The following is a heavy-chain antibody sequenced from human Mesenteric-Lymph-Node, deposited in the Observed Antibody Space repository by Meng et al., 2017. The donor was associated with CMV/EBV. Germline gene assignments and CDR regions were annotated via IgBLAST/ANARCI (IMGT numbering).Heavy chain of an antibody. D-gene: IGHD5-24*01. CDR2: IRSSGSTI. J-gene: IGHJ6*02. Sequence: GESLKISCAASGFTFSDYYMSWIRQAPGKGLEWVSYIRSSGSTIYYADSVKGRFTISRDNAKNSLYLQMNSLRAEDTAVYYCARDAEMATIIDYYYGMDVWGQGTTVTVSS. CDR3: ARDAEMATIIDYYYGMDV. V-gene: IGHV3-11*04. CDR1: GFTFSDYY.